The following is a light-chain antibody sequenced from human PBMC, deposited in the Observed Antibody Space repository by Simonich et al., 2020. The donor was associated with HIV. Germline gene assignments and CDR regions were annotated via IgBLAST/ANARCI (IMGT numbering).Light chain of an antibody. CDR2: DVS. J-gene: IGLJ2*01. CDR3: SSYTSSSTVV. V-gene: IGLV2-14*03. CDR1: SSDVGGYNS. Sequence: QSALTHPASVSGSLGQSITISCTGTSSDVGGYNSVSWYQQNPGKAPKLMIYDVSNRPSGVSSRFSGSKSGNTASLTISGLQAEDEADYHCSSYTSSSTVVFGGGTKVTVL.